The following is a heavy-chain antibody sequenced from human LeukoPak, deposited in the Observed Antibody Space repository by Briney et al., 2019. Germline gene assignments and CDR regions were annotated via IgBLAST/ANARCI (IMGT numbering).Heavy chain of an antibody. CDR1: GFIFTNYW. V-gene: IGHV3-7*01. Sequence: GGSLRLSCAASGFIFTNYWMSWVRQAPGKGPEWVANIKQDESKTYYVDSVKGRFTISRDNAKNSLYLQMNSLRVEDTAVYYCARDASLYCSGDSCYWAFDRWGQGTLVTVSS. CDR3: ARDASLYCSGDSCYWAFDR. D-gene: IGHD2-15*01. CDR2: IKQDESKT. J-gene: IGHJ5*02.